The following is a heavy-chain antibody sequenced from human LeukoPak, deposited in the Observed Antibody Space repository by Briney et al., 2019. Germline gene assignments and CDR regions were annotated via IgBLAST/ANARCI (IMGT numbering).Heavy chain of an antibody. CDR1: GYTFTHYA. D-gene: IGHD7-27*01. J-gene: IGHJ3*02. CDR2: ISAYNGNT. Sequence: ASVKVSCKASGYTFTHYAINWVRQAPGQGLEWMGWISAYNGNTNYAQKLQGKVTMTTDTSTSTAYMELRSLRSDDTAVYYCARDLHWGDAFDIWGQGTMVTVSS. CDR3: ARDLHWGDAFDI. V-gene: IGHV1-18*01.